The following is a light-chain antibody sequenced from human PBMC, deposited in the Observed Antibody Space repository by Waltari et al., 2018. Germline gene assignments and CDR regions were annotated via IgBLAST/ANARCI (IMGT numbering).Light chain of an antibody. Sequence: QSVLTQPPPASATPGQGVTIPCSRRSHNTGSNTVTRYQQLPGTAPKLRIYSNTQRPSGVPDRFSGSKSGTSASLAISGLQSEDEADYYCAAWDDSLNGWVFGGGTKLTVL. J-gene: IGLJ3*02. CDR3: AAWDDSLNGWV. CDR2: SNT. CDR1: SHNTGSNT. V-gene: IGLV1-44*01.